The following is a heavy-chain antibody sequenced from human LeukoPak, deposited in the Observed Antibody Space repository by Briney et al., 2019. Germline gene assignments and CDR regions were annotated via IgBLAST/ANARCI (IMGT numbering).Heavy chain of an antibody. CDR2: INWNSGST. V-gene: IGHV3-20*04. Sequence: GGSLRLSCAASGFTFDDYGMSWVRQAPGKGLEWVAGINWNSGSTGYADSVKGRFTISRDNAKNSLYLQMNSLRAEDTAVYYCARDAYSSSWYDYWGQGTLVTVSS. CDR3: ARDAYSSSWYDY. CDR1: GFTFDDYG. J-gene: IGHJ4*02. D-gene: IGHD6-13*01.